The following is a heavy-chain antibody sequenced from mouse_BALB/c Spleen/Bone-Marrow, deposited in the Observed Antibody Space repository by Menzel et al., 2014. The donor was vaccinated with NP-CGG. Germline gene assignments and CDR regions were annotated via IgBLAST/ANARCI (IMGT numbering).Heavy chain of an antibody. CDR3: ARRRGYDGYYEGFDY. Sequence: EVQLVESGPELVKPGASVKIPCKAPGYTFTDYNMDWVKQSHGKSLEWIGDINPNNGGTIYNQKFKGKATLTVDKSSSTAYMELRSLTSEDTAVYYCARRRGYDGYYEGFDYWGQGTTLTVSS. J-gene: IGHJ2*01. V-gene: IGHV1-18*01. CDR2: INPNNGGT. CDR1: GYTFTDYN. D-gene: IGHD2-3*01.